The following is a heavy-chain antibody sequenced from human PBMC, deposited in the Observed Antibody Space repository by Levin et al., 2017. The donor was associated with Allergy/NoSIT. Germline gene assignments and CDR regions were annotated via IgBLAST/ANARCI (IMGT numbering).Heavy chain of an antibody. V-gene: IGHV3-23*01. CDR2: IINSGVGT. J-gene: IGHJ4*02. CDR3: AKDAIRGSDQPYYFDY. Sequence: GGSLRLSCAASGFTFNNYAMSWVRQAPGKGLEWVSAIINSGVGTYYADSVKGRFTISRDNYKNTMYLQMNSLRAEDTAVYFCAKDAIRGSDQPYYFDYWGQGTLVTASS. CDR1: GFTFNNYA. D-gene: IGHD6-19*01.